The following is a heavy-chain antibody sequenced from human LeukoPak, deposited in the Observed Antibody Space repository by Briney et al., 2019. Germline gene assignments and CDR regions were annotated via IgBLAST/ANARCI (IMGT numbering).Heavy chain of an antibody. V-gene: IGHV4-31*03. J-gene: IGHJ4*02. D-gene: IGHD5-12*01. CDR3: ARDHRGVATDY. CDR1: GGSISSGGYY. Sequence: SETLSLTCTVSGGSISSGGYYWSWIRQHPGKGLEWIGYIYYSGSTYYNSSLKSRVTISVDTSKNQFSLKLSSVTAADTAVYYCARDHRGVATDYWGQGTLVTVSS. CDR2: IYYSGST.